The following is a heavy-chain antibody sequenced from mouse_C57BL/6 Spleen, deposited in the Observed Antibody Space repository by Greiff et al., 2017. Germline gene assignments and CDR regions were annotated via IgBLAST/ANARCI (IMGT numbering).Heavy chain of an antibody. CDR3: ARDLDYGGAWFAY. CDR2: ISDGGSYT. J-gene: IGHJ3*01. D-gene: IGHD2-4*01. V-gene: IGHV5-4*01. Sequence: EVKLVESGGGLVKPGGSLKLSCAASGFTFSSYAMSWVRQTPEKRLEWVATISDGGSYTYYPDNVKGRFTISRDNAKNNLYLQMSHLKSEDTAMYYCARDLDYGGAWFAYWGQGTLVTVSA. CDR1: GFTFSSYA.